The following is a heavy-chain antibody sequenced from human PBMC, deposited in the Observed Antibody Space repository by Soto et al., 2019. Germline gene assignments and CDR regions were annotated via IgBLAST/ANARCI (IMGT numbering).Heavy chain of an antibody. CDR2: ISSSSSYI. CDR3: ARAVAVRYYYGMDV. V-gene: IGHV3-21*01. D-gene: IGHD6-19*01. Sequence: ESGGGLVKPGGSLRLSCAASGFTFSSYSMNWVRQAPGKGLEWVSSISSSSSYIYYADSVKGRFTISRDNAKNSLYLQMNSLRAEDTAVYYCARAVAVRYYYGMDVWGQGTTVTVSS. J-gene: IGHJ6*02. CDR1: GFTFSSYS.